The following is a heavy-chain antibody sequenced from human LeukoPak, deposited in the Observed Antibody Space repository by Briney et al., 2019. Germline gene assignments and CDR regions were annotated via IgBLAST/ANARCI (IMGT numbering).Heavy chain of an antibody. CDR1: GSTFTNYG. Sequence: ASVKVSCKASGSTFTNYGITWVRQAPGQGLEWMGWISGYNGNTDYPQKLQDRVTMTTDTSTTTAYMELRSLRSDDTAVYYCARDYDYVWGSYRHTLWYWGQGTLVTVSS. D-gene: IGHD3-16*02. J-gene: IGHJ4*02. V-gene: IGHV1-18*01. CDR3: ARDYDYVWGSYRHTLWY. CDR2: ISGYNGNT.